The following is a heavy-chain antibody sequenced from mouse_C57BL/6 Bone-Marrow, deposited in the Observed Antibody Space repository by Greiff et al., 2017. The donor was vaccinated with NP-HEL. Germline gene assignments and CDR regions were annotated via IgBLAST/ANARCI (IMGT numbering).Heavy chain of an antibody. CDR1: GYSFTGYF. J-gene: IGHJ1*03. Sequence: VQLQQSGPELVKPGDSVKISCKASGYSFTGYFMNWVMQSHGKSLEWIGRINPYNGDTFYNQKFKGKATLTVDKSSRTAHMELRSLTSEDSAVYYCARRVFHWYFDVWGTGTTVTVSS. V-gene: IGHV1-20*01. CDR3: ARRVFHWYFDV. CDR2: INPYNGDT.